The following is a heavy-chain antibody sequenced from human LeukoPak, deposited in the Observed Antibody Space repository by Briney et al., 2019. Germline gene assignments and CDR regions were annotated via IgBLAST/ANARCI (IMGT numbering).Heavy chain of an antibody. CDR2: ITRGFGT. CDR3: ARDSNTMVRGVIPGYFDY. CDR1: GFTFSSYA. D-gene: IGHD3-10*01. Sequence: GGSLRLSCGASGFTFSSYAMNWVRQAPGKGLEWVSAITRGFGTYYTDSVKGRFTISRDNSKNTLYLQMNSLRAEDTAVYYCARDSNTMVRGVIPGYFDYWGQGTLVTVSS. J-gene: IGHJ4*02. V-gene: IGHV3-23*01.